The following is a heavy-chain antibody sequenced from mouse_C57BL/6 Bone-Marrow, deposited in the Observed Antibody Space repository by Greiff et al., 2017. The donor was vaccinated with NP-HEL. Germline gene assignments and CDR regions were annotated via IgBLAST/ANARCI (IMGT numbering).Heavy chain of an antibody. CDR3: ARDCYPLSMDY. CDR2: ISNGGGST. Sequence: EVQLVESGGGLVQPGGSLKLSCAASGFTFSDYYMYWVRQTPEKRLEWVAYISNGGGSTYYPDTVKGRFTISSDNANISLYLQMSRLKAEDTAMYYSARDCYPLSMDYWGKGTSVTVAS. D-gene: IGHD2-3*01. J-gene: IGHJ4*01. V-gene: IGHV5-12*01. CDR1: GFTFSDYY.